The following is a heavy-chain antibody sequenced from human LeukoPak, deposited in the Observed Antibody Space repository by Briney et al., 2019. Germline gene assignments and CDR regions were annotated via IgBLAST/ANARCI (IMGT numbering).Heavy chain of an antibody. CDR3: ARELYYYDSSGYGLAY. CDR2: ISSTSNYI. V-gene: IGHV3-21*01. Sequence: GGSLRLSCAASGFTFSNYSMNWVRQAPGKGLEGVSSISSTSNYIYYADSVKGRFTIYRDNAKNSLYLQMNSLRAEDTAVYYCARELYYYDSSGYGLAYWGQGTLVTVSS. J-gene: IGHJ4*02. D-gene: IGHD3-22*01. CDR1: GFTFSNYS.